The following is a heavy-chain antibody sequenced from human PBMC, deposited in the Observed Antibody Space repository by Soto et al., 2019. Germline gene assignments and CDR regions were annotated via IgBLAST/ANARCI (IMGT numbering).Heavy chain of an antibody. V-gene: IGHV3-30*02. J-gene: IGHJ1*01. D-gene: IGHD1-1*01. CDR1: GFTFSSFG. Sequence: AGGSLRLSCVASGFTFSSFGMFWARQAPGKGLEWVALIPWRGPIVYYADSVKGRFTVSRDNSKNTLYLQMDSLRVEDTAMYYCAESRVPTAARDYYLESWGQGTQVTVSS. CDR3: AESRVPTAARDYYLES. CDR2: IPWRGPIV.